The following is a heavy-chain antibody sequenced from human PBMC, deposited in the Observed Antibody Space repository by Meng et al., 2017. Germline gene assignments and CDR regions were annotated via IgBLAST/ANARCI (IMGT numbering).Heavy chain of an antibody. Sequence: QVQMVQSGAEVKKPGASVKVSCKASGSTFTSYGISWVRQAPGQGLEWMGWISAYNGNTNYTQKLQGRVTMTTDTSTSTAYMELRSLRSDDTAVYYCARVSHTYYYDSSGYYPSDYWGQGTLVTVSS. CDR2: ISAYNGNT. CDR1: GSTFTSYG. D-gene: IGHD3-22*01. V-gene: IGHV1-18*01. J-gene: IGHJ4*02. CDR3: ARVSHTYYYDSSGYYPSDY.